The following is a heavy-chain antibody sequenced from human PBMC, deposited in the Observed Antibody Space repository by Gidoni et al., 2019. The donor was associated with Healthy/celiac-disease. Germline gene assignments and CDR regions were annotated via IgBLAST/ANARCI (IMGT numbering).Heavy chain of an antibody. CDR1: GFTSSSYA. CDR3: AGQGLVDDYYYYYMDV. J-gene: IGHJ6*03. CDR2: ISGSGGST. D-gene: IGHD6-19*01. Sequence: EVQLLESGGGLVQPGGSLRLSCAASGFTSSSYAMSWVRQAPGKGLEWVSAISGSGGSTYYADSVKGRFTISRDNSKNTLYQQMNSLRAEDTAVYYCAGQGLVDDYYYYYMDVWGKGTTVTVSS. V-gene: IGHV3-23*01.